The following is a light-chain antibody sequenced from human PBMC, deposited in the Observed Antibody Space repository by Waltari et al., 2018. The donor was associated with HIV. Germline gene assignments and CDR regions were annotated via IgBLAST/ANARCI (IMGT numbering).Light chain of an antibody. CDR2: DAS. V-gene: IGKV3-11*01. J-gene: IGKJ2*01. CDR3: QQRSYWPTT. CDR1: QSVSSY. Sequence: EIVLTQSPATLSLSLGDRATLSCRASQSVSSYLAWYQQKPGKAPRLLIYDASNRHTGIPARFSGSGSGTEFTLTISSLEPEDFAVYYCQQRSYWPTTFGQGTKLEI.